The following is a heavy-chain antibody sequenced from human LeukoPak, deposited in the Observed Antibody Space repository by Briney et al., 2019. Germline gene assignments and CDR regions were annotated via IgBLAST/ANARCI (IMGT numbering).Heavy chain of an antibody. CDR1: GGTFSSYT. D-gene: IGHD3-10*01. Sequence: ASVKVSFKASGGTFSSYTISWVRQAPGQGLEWMGGIIPIFGTANYAHKFQGRVTITTDKSTSTAYMEMSSLRAEDTAVYYCARDGVTMVRGATTYNWFDAWGQVALVTVGS. CDR2: IIPIFGTA. CDR3: ARDGVTMVRGATTYNWFDA. J-gene: IGHJ5*02. V-gene: IGHV1-69*05.